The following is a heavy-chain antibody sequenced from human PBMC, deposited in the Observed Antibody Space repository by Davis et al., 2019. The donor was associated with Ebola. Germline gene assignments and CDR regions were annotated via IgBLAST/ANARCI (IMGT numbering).Heavy chain of an antibody. CDR2: INHSGST. CDR3: ASGGSGTLVY. V-gene: IGHV4-34*01. Sequence: SQTLSLTCAVYGGSFSGYYWSWIRQPPGKGLEWIGEINHSGSTNYNPSLKSRVTISVDTSKNQFSLKLSSVTAADTAVYFCASGGSGTLVYWGQGTLVTVSS. J-gene: IGHJ4*02. CDR1: GGSFSGYY. D-gene: IGHD3-10*01.